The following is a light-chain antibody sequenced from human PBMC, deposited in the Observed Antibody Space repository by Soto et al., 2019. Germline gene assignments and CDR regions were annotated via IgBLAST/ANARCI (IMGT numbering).Light chain of an antibody. J-gene: IGKJ4*01. CDR2: FAS. CDR3: QQYSAWPLT. CDR1: QSLNNN. Sequence: EIVMTQSPATLSVSPGEKATLSCRASQSLNNNLAWYQQKPGQGPRLLIYFASTRATGIPARFSGRGSGTEFSLTISSLQSEDFASYYCQQYSAWPLTFGGGTKVETK. V-gene: IGKV3-15*01.